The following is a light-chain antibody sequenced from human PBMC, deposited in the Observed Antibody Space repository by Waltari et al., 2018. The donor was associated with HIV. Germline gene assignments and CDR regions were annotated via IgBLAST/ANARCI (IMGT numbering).Light chain of an antibody. CDR1: SSNLGAGFD. CDR2: DNN. CDR3: QSFDSGLTAVV. Sequence: QSVLTQPPSVSGAPGQRVSISCTGSSSNLGAGFDAQWYQQLPGAAPRLLIYDNNIRPSGCPGRFSGSRSGTSASLAITGLQADDEADYYCQSFDSGLTAVVFGGGTKLTVL. J-gene: IGLJ2*01. V-gene: IGLV1-40*01.